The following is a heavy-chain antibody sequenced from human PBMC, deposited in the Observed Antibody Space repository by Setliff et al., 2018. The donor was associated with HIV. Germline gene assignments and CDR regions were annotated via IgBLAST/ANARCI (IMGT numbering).Heavy chain of an antibody. D-gene: IGHD5-12*01. CDR3: ARDSGNTGSYLGYRVPFAH. V-gene: IGHV4-59*11. CDR1: GGSIRSHY. Sequence: SETLSLTCTVSGGSIRSHYWSWIREPPGKGLEWIGYIYHSGSTNYNPSLKSRVTISVDTSKNQFSLRLSSVTAADTATYFCARDSGNTGSYLGYRVPFAHWGQGTVVTVSS. J-gene: IGHJ4*02. CDR2: IYHSGST.